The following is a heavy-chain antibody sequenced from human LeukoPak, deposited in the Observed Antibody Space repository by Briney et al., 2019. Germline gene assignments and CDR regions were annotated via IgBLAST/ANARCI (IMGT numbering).Heavy chain of an antibody. D-gene: IGHD6-19*01. CDR3: ARRTYSSGWYWFDP. V-gene: IGHV3-66*01. Sequence: GGSLRLSCAASGFTVSSNYMSWVRQAPGKGLEWVSVIYSGGSTYYADSVKGRFTISRDNSKNTLYLQMNSLRAEDTAVYYCARRTYSSGWYWFDPWGQGTLVTVSS. CDR1: GFTVSSNY. CDR2: IYSGGST. J-gene: IGHJ5*02.